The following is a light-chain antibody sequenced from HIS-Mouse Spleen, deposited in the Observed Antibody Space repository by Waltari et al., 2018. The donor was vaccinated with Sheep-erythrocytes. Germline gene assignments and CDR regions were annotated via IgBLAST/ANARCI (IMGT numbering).Light chain of an antibody. V-gene: IGLV2-14*01. CDR2: EVS. CDR1: SSHLRGSHY. Sequence: QSALTQPASVSGSPGQSITISCTGTSSHLRGSHYVPWYQQHPGKAPKLMIYEVSNRPSGVSNRFSGSKSGNTASLTISGLQAEDEADYYCSSYTSSSTWVFGGGTKLTVL. J-gene: IGLJ3*02. CDR3: SSYTSSSTWV.